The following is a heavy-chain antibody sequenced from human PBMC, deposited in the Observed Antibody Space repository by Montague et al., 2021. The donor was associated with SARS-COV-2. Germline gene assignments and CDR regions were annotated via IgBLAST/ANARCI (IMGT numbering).Heavy chain of an antibody. CDR2: ITISGST. Sequence: TLSLTCTVSGGSISSGSYYWSWIRQPAGKGLEWIGRITISGSTXYNPSLKSRVTISVDTSKNQFSLKLSSVTAADTAVYYCARDIAVACLFDYWGQGTLVTVSS. D-gene: IGHD6-19*01. V-gene: IGHV4-61*02. J-gene: IGHJ4*02. CDR3: ARDIAVACLFDY. CDR1: GGSISSGSYY.